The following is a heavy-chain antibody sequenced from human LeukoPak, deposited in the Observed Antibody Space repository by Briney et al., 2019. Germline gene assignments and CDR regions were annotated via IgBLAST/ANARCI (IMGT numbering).Heavy chain of an antibody. CDR1: GFTFSSYW. D-gene: IGHD4-23*01. CDR3: AREVVTYYYYMDV. V-gene: IGHV3-7*01. Sequence: GGSLRLSCAASGFTFSSYWMSWVRQAPGKGLEWVANIKQDGSEKYYVDSVKGRFTISRDNAKNSLYLQMNSLRAEDTAVYYCAREVVTYYYYMDVWGKGTTVTVSS. CDR2: IKQDGSEK. J-gene: IGHJ6*03.